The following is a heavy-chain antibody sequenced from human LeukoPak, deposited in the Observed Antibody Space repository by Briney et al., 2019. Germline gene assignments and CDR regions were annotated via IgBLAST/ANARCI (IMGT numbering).Heavy chain of an antibody. J-gene: IGHJ4*02. V-gene: IGHV3-30-3*01. D-gene: IGHD6-6*01. Sequence: PGRSLRLSCAASGFTFNDYAMYWVRQTPGKGLEWVTLISYDGYDKSYADSVRGRFTISRDNAKNSLYLQMNSLRAEDTAVYYCARGHQVAARPVDYWGQGTLVTVSS. CDR3: ARGHQVAARPVDY. CDR1: GFTFNDYA. CDR2: ISYDGYDK.